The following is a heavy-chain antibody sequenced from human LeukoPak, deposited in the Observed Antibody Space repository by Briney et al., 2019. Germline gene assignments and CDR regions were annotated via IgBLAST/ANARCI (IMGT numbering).Heavy chain of an antibody. CDR2: IYYSGST. Sequence: SETLSLTCTVSGGSISSSSYYWGWIRQPPGKGLEWIGSIYYSGSTYYNPSLKSRVTISVDTSKNQFSLKLSSVTAADTAVYYCARGRLGPWFGEPWYFDLWGRGTLVTVSS. V-gene: IGHV4-39*01. J-gene: IGHJ2*01. CDR3: ARGRLGPWFGEPWYFDL. CDR1: GGSISSSSYY. D-gene: IGHD3-10*01.